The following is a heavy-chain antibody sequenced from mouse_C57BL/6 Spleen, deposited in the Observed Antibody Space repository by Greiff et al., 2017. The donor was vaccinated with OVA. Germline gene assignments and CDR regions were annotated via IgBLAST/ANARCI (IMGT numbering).Heavy chain of an antibody. V-gene: IGHV1-54*01. CDR3: ARGGDGCLHYYAMDY. CDR1: GYAFTNYL. J-gene: IGHJ4*01. CDR2: INPGSGGT. D-gene: IGHD2-3*01. Sequence: VQLQQSGAELVRPGTSVKVSCKASGYAFTNYLIEWVKQRPGQGLEWIGVINPGSGGTNYNEKFKGKATLTADKSSSTAYMQLSSLTSEDSAVYFGARGGDGCLHYYAMDYWGQGTSVTVSS.